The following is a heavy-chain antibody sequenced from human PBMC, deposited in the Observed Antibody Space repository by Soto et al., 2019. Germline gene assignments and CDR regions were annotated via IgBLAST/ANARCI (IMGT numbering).Heavy chain of an antibody. V-gene: IGHV3-21*01. CDR1: GFIFSDYS. Sequence: GGSLRLSCAASGFIFSDYSMDWVRQAPGKGLEWVASISSTSTYISYADSVRGRVTISRDNAKNSLYLQMNSLTAEDTAVYYCARDGSGRSFIFYFDYWGQGTLVTVSS. D-gene: IGHD1-26*01. CDR3: ARDGSGRSFIFYFDY. CDR2: ISSTSTYI. J-gene: IGHJ4*02.